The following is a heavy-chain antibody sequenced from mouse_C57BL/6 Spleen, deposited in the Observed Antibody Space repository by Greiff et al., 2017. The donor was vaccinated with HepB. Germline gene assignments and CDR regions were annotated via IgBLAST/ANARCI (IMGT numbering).Heavy chain of an antibody. J-gene: IGHJ4*01. Sequence: VKLQESGAELVKPGASVKLSCKASGYTFTSYWMQWVKQRPGQGLEWIGEIDPSDSYTNYNQKFKGKATLTVDTSSSTAYMQLSSLTSEDSAVYYCARGSNYYAMDYWGQGTSVTVSS. D-gene: IGHD2-5*01. CDR1: GYTFTSYW. CDR3: ARGSNYYAMDY. V-gene: IGHV1-50*01. CDR2: IDPSDSYT.